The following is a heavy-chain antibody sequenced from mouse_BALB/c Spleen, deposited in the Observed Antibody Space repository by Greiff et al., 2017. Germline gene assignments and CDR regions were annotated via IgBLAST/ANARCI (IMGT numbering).Heavy chain of an antibody. CDR1: GYSFTGYY. Sequence: EVKLMESGPELVKPGASVKISCKASGYSFTGYYMHWVKQSHVKSLEWIGRINPYNGATSYNQNFKDKASLTVDKSSSTAYMELHSLTSEDSAVYYCARAHKNYYDGVFDYWGQGTTLTVSS. V-gene: IGHV1-31*01. D-gene: IGHD2-4*01. J-gene: IGHJ2*01. CDR3: ARAHKNYYDGVFDY. CDR2: INPYNGAT.